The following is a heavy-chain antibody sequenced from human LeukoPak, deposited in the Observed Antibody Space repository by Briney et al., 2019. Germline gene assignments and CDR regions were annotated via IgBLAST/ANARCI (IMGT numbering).Heavy chain of an antibody. CDR3: ARDDSGGGGHDY. V-gene: IGHV4-59*01. Sequence: KPSQTLSLTCSVSGDSISGSYWSWIRQSPGKGLQWIGYIDYNGYTRYNPSLKSRVTISVDTSKNQFSLKLSSVTAADTAMYSCARDDSGGGGHDYWGQGTLVIVSS. D-gene: IGHD3-16*01. J-gene: IGHJ4*02. CDR2: IDYNGYT. CDR1: GDSISGSY.